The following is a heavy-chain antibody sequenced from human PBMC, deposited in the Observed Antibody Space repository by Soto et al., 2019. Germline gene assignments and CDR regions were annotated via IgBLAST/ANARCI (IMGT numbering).Heavy chain of an antibody. CDR1: GFSLSTSGVG. CDR3: AHTPRRYGSGIGRFDP. CDR2: IFWDDDK. J-gene: IGHJ5*02. V-gene: IGHV2-5*02. D-gene: IGHD3-10*01. Sequence: QITLKESGPTLVKPTQTLTLTCTFSGFSLSTSGVGVGWIRQPPGKALEWLALIFWDDDKRYSPSLRSRLTITKDTSKHQVVLIMTNMDPVDTATYYCAHTPRRYGSGIGRFDPWGQGTLVTVSS.